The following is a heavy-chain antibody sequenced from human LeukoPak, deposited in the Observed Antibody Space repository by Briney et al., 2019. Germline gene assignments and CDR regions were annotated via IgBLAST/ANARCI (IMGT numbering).Heavy chain of an antibody. Sequence: GGSLRLSCAASGFTVSDNYMSWVRQAPGKGLEWVSVMYSRGDTYYANSVKGRFTFSRDISKNTLYLQMNGLRTEDTAMYYCARDAPQVPAAGVLASWGQGTLVTVSS. V-gene: IGHV3-53*01. CDR2: MYSRGDT. J-gene: IGHJ5*02. CDR1: GFTVSDNY. D-gene: IGHD6-13*01. CDR3: ARDAPQVPAAGVLAS.